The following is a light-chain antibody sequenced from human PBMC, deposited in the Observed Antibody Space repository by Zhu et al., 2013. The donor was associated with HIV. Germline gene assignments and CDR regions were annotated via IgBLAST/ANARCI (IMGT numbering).Light chain of an antibody. CDR2: AAS. Sequence: DIQMTQSPSSLSASVGDRVTITCRASQSISSYLNWYQQKPGKAPKLLIYAASSLQSGVPSRFSGSGSGTDFTLTISSLQPEDFATYYCQQSYSTPPYTFGQGTKLGDQT. V-gene: IGKV1-39*01. CDR1: QSISSY. CDR3: QQSYSTPPYT. J-gene: IGKJ2*01.